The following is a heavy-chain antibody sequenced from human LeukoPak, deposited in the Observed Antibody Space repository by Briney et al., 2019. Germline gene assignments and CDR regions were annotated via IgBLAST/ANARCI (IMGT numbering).Heavy chain of an antibody. D-gene: IGHD2-2*01. CDR3: VRGRYCNSISCDYFDY. Sequence: GGSLRLSCAASGFTFSSYWMSWVRQAPGKGLEWVANIKEDGSEKYYVDSVKGRFTISRDIAKNSLYLQMNSLRAEDTAVYYCVRGRYCNSISCDYFDYWGQGTLVTVSS. CDR2: IKEDGSEK. J-gene: IGHJ4*02. V-gene: IGHV3-7*01. CDR1: GFTFSSYW.